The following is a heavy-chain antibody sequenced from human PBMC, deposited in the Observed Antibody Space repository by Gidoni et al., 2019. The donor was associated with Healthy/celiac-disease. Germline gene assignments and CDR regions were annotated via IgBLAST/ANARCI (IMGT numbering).Heavy chain of an antibody. Sequence: QLQLQESGPGLVQPSETLSLTCPVSGGYISSSSYYWGWIRQPPGKGLEWIGSIYYSGSTYYNPSLKSRVTISVDTSKNQFALKLSSVTAADTAVYYCARLDYDILTGYYGGGYYFDYWGQGTLVTVSS. CDR3: ARLDYDILTGYYGGGYYFDY. CDR1: GGYISSSSYY. V-gene: IGHV4-39*01. J-gene: IGHJ4*02. D-gene: IGHD3-9*01. CDR2: IYYSGST.